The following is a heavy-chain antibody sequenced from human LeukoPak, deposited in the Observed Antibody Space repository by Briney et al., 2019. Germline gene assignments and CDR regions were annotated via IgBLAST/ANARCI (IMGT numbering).Heavy chain of an antibody. D-gene: IGHD6-19*01. CDR3: ARQYSSDWYLWFDP. CDR2: IYTSGIT. Sequence: SETLSLTCTVSGGSISSYYWSWIRQPAGKGLEWIGRIYTSGITNYNPSLKSRVTMSVDTSKNQFSLKLSSVTAADTAVYYCARQYSSDWYLWFDPWGQGTLVTVSS. J-gene: IGHJ5*02. CDR1: GGSISSYY. V-gene: IGHV4-4*07.